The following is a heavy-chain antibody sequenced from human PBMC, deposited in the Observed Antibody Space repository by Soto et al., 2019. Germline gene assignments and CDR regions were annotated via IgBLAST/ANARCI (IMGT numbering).Heavy chain of an antibody. CDR2: IYYSGST. Sequence: SDTLSLTCTVSGGSISSGGYYWSWIRQHPGKGLEWIGYIYYSGSTYYNPSLKSRVTISVDTSKNQFSLKLSSVTAADTAVYYCARHRDLAAARDYWGQGTLVTVSS. J-gene: IGHJ4*02. V-gene: IGHV4-31*03. CDR1: GGSISSGGYY. CDR3: ARHRDLAAARDY. D-gene: IGHD6-13*01.